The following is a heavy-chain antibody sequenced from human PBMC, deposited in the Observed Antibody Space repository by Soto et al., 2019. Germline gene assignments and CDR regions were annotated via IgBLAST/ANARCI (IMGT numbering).Heavy chain of an antibody. J-gene: IGHJ4*02. D-gene: IGHD1-7*01. CDR3: AKEYNWNYVCDY. CDR2: ISYDGSNK. V-gene: IGHV3-30*18. CDR1: GFTFSSYG. Sequence: GGSLRLSCAASGFTFSSYGMHWVRQAPGKGLEWVAVISYDGSNKYYADSVKGRFTISRDNSKNTLYLQMNSLRAEDTAVYYCAKEYNWNYVCDYWGQGTLVTVSS.